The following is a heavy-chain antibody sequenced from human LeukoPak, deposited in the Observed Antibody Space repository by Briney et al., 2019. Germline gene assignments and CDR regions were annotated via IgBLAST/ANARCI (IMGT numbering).Heavy chain of an antibody. CDR3: RLLYQTIDY. CDR2: VHPSEGT. J-gene: IGHJ4*02. D-gene: IGHD3-16*01. CDR1: GGSVSHSNW. V-gene: IGHV4-4*02. Sequence: SGTLSLTCAVSGGSVSHSNWWTWVRQSPGKGLEWIGEVHPSEGTNYNPSLKSRVTISVDRSKNQFSLKLSSVTAADTAVYYCRLLYQTIDYWGQGTLVTVSS.